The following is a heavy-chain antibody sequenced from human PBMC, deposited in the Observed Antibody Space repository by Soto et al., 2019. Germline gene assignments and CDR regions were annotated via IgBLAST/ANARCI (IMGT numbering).Heavy chain of an antibody. D-gene: IGHD6-6*01. Sequence: PSETLSLTCTVSGGSISSYYWSWIRQPPGKGLEWIGYIYYSGSTNYNPSLKSRVTISVDTSKNQFSLKLSSVTAADTAVYYCARLYSSSSGLDYWGQGTLVTVSS. CDR1: GGSISSYY. J-gene: IGHJ4*02. CDR2: IYYSGST. V-gene: IGHV4-59*08. CDR3: ARLYSSSSGLDY.